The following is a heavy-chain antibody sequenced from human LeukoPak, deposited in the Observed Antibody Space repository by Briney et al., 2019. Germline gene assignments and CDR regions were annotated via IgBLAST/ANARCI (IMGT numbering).Heavy chain of an antibody. V-gene: IGHV3-64*01. CDR3: AKGPKQLLVRRSVWSYMDV. CDR2: ISSDGGST. CDR1: GFTFSSYA. D-gene: IGHD5/OR15-5a*01. J-gene: IGHJ6*03. Sequence: PGGSLRLSCAASGFTFSSYAIHWVRQAPGQGLEYVSAISSDGGSTYYANSVKGRFTISRDNSKNTLYLQMGSLRAEDMAVYYCAKGPKQLLVRRSVWSYMDVWGKGTTVTIS.